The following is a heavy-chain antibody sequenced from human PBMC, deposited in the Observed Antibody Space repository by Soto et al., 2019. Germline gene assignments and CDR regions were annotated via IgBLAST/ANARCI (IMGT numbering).Heavy chain of an antibody. Sequence: SETLSLTCTVSGGSIRSYYWSWIRQPPGKGLEWIGYIYYSGSTNYNPSLKSRVTISVDTSKNQFSLKLSSVTAADTAVYYCARSGYSSGWYSYYYYGMDVWGQGTTVTVSS. CDR3: ARSGYSSGWYSYYYYGMDV. V-gene: IGHV4-59*08. CDR1: GGSIRSYY. CDR2: IYYSGST. J-gene: IGHJ6*02. D-gene: IGHD6-19*01.